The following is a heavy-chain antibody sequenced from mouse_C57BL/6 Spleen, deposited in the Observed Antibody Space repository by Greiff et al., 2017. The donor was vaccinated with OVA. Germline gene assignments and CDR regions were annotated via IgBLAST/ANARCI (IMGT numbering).Heavy chain of an antibody. CDR2: ISGGGGNT. CDR1: GFTFSSYT. V-gene: IGHV5-9*01. Sequence: EVKLMESGGGLVKPGGSLKLSCAASGFTFSSYTMSWVRQTPEKRLEWVATISGGGGNTYYPDSVKGRFTISRDNAKNTLYLQMSSLRSEDTALYYCARPRYGFAYWGQGTLVTVSA. J-gene: IGHJ3*01. D-gene: IGHD1-1*01. CDR3: ARPRYGFAY.